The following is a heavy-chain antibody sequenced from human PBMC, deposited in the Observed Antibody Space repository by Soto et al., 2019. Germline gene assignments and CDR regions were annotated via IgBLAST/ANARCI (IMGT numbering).Heavy chain of an antibody. Sequence: PGGSLRLSCAASGFTFSSYGMHWVRQAPGKGLEWVAVISYDGSNKYYADSVRGRFTISRDNSKNTLYLQMNSLRAEDTAVYYCAKGWVVAATFDDYYGMDVWGQGT. CDR3: AKGWVVAATFDDYYGMDV. CDR1: GFTFSSYG. CDR2: ISYDGSNK. J-gene: IGHJ6*02. V-gene: IGHV3-30*18. D-gene: IGHD2-15*01.